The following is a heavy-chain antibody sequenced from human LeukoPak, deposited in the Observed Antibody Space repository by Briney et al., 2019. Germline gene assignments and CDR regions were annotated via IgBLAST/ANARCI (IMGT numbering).Heavy chain of an antibody. V-gene: IGHV5-51*01. D-gene: IGHD3-16*02. J-gene: IGHJ4*02. CDR3: ARLTWGSYRFGDY. CDR2: IYPGESDS. Sequence: GESLKISCKGSGYNFTTYWIGWVRQMPGKGLEWMGIIYPGESDSRYSPSFQGQVTISADKSISTAYLHLSSLKASDTAMYYCARLTWGSYRFGDYWGQGTLVTASS. CDR1: GYNFTTYW.